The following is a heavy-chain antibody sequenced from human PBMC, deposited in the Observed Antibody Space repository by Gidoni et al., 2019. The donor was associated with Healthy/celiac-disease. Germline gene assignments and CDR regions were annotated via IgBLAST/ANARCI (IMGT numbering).Heavy chain of an antibody. D-gene: IGHD3-3*01. Sequence: QLQLQESGPGLVKPSETLSLTCTVSGGSIRSSSYYWGWIRQPPGKGLEWIGSIYYSGSTYYTPSLKSRVTISVDTSKNQFSLKLSSVTAADTAVYYCARLRYDFWSGPNDGGYYFDYWGQGTLVTVSS. J-gene: IGHJ4*02. CDR3: ARLRYDFWSGPNDGGYYFDY. CDR2: IYYSGST. V-gene: IGHV4-39*01. CDR1: GGSIRSSSYY.